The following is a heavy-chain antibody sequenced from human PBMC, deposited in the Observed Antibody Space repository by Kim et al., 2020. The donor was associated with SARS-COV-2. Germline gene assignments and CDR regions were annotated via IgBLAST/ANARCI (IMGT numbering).Heavy chain of an antibody. Sequence: GGSLRLSCAASGFTFSNAWMSWVRQGPGKGLEWVGRILSRTNGGTTDYSAPVKDRFTISRDDSKNTLYLQMNSLKTEDTAVYYCTIDLPQPPTQIDYWGQGTLVTVSS. CDR2: ILSRTNGGTT. J-gene: IGHJ4*02. CDR1: GFTFSNAW. V-gene: IGHV3-15*01. CDR3: TIDLPQPPTQIDY. D-gene: IGHD5-18*01.